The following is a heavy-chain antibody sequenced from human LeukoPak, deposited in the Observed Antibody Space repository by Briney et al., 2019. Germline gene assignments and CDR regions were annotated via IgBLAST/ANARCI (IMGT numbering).Heavy chain of an antibody. CDR3: ARDRLQLQS. Sequence: SETLSLTCEVSGDSLSSGGYSWSWIRQPPGKGLEWIGYIRYSGSTYYNPSLKSRLTMSVEASKTQFSLKLSSVTAADTAVYYCARDRLQLQSWGQGTLVTVSS. D-gene: IGHD1-1*01. CDR1: GDSLSSGGYS. J-gene: IGHJ5*02. V-gene: IGHV4-30-4*07. CDR2: IRYSGST.